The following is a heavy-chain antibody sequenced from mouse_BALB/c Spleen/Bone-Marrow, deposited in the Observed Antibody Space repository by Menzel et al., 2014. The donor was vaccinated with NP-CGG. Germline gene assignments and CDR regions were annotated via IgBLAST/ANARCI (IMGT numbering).Heavy chain of an antibody. CDR3: ARDYGNYVRFAD. V-gene: IGHV7-3*02. CDR1: GFTFTDYY. D-gene: IGHD2-1*01. CDR2: IRNTANRYTT. Sequence: DVKLVESGGRRVQPGGSLRLPCATSGFTFTDYYMSWVRQPPGKALEWLGFIRNTANRYTTEDSASVKGRFTISRDNSQSILYLQMNTLRADDSAAYYCARDYGNYVRFADWGQGTLGTVSA. J-gene: IGHJ3*01.